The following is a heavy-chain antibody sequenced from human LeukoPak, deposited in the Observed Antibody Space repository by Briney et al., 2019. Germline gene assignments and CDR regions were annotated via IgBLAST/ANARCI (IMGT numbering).Heavy chain of an antibody. CDR2: IYYSGST. D-gene: IGHD6-6*01. V-gene: IGHV4-61*01. J-gene: IGHJ5*02. CDR3: ARAPEYSSSPGWFDP. Sequence: SETLSLACTVSGYSISSGYYWSWIRQPPGKGLEWIGYIYYSGSTNYNPSLKSRVTISVDTSKNQFSLKLSSVTAADTAVYYCARAPEYSSSPGWFDPWGQGTLVTVSS. CDR1: GYSISSGYY.